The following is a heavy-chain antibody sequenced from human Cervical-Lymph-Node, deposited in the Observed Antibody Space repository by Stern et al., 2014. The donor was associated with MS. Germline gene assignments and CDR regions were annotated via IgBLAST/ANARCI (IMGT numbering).Heavy chain of an antibody. CDR1: GGTLSSYT. D-gene: IGHD5-12*01. CDR3: AGGSGSTPFDY. J-gene: IGHJ4*02. Sequence: VQLVQSGTEVKKPGSSVKVSCKASGGTLSSYTLNWVRQAPGQGLEWMARIIPVLGTADYAQKLQGRVTVVADESTSTVYMELRSLISEDTAVYFCAGGSGSTPFDYWGQGTLVSVSS. CDR2: IIPVLGTA. V-gene: IGHV1-69*18.